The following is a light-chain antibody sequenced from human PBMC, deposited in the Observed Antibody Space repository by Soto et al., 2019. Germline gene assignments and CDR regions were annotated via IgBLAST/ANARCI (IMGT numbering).Light chain of an antibody. Sequence: DIQMTQSPSTLSASVGDRVTITCWASQSFSTWLAWYQQKPGKAPNLLIYKTSILESGVPSRFSGSGSGTEFTLTISSLQPDDFATYYCQQYNNNPLTFGGGTKVEIK. CDR1: QSFSTW. CDR2: KTS. CDR3: QQYNNNPLT. J-gene: IGKJ4*01. V-gene: IGKV1-5*03.